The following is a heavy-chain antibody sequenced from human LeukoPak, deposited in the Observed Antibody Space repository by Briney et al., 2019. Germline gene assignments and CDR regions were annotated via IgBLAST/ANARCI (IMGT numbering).Heavy chain of an antibody. CDR2: ISYDGSNK. CDR1: GFTFSSYG. J-gene: IGHJ4*02. CDR3: TSFEY. V-gene: IGHV3-30*03. Sequence: GGSLRLSCAASGFTFSSYGMHWVRQAPGKGLEWVAVISYDGSNKYYADSVKGRFTISRDNSKNTPYLEMSSLRAEDTAVYYCTSFEYWGQGTLVTVSS.